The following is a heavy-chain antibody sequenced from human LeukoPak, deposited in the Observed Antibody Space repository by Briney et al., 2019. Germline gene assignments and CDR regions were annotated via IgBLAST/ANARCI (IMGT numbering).Heavy chain of an antibody. Sequence: ASVKVSCKASGGTFSSYAISWVRQAPGQGLEWMGRIIPIFGTANYAQKFQGRVTITTDESTSTAYMELSSLRSEDTAVYYCARDHPGSGGSCYDYWGQGTLVTVSS. CDR2: IIPIFGTA. J-gene: IGHJ4*02. D-gene: IGHD2-15*01. CDR3: ARDHPGSGGSCYDY. V-gene: IGHV1-69*05. CDR1: GGTFSSYA.